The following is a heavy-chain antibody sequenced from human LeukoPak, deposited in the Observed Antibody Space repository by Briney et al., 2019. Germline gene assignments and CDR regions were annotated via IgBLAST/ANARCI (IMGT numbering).Heavy chain of an antibody. CDR3: AKVGYYYDSSGYPDY. V-gene: IGHV3-23*01. CDR2: ISGSGGST. Sequence: GGSLRLSCAASGFTFSSYSMNWVRQAPGKGLEWVSAISGSGGSTYYADSVKGRFTISRDNSKNTLYLQMNSLRAEDTAVYYCAKVGYYYDSSGYPDYWGQGTLVTVSS. D-gene: IGHD3-22*01. CDR1: GFTFSSYS. J-gene: IGHJ4*02.